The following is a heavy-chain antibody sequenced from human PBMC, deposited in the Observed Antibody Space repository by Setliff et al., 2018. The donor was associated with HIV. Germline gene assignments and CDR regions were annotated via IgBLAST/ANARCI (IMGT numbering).Heavy chain of an antibody. CDR1: GFIFSSYA. J-gene: IGHJ4*02. Sequence: GSLRLSCAASGFIFSSYAMNWVRQAPGKGLEWVSAISGSGGSTYYADSVKGRFTISRDNSKNTLYLQMNSLRAEDTAVYYCAKVLYYDYVWGSYDPLYYFDYWGQGTLVTVSS. D-gene: IGHD3-16*01. CDR3: AKVLYYDYVWGSYDPLYYFDY. CDR2: ISGSGGST. V-gene: IGHV3-23*01.